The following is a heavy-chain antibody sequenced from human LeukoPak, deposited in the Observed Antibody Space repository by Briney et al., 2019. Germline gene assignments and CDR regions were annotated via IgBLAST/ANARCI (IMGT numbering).Heavy chain of an antibody. CDR1: GFTFSSYSM. J-gene: IGHJ5*02. D-gene: IGHD6-19*01. CDR2: IYHSGST. CDR3: VRGRYSSGWFKDKNWFDP. V-gene: IGHV4-4*02. Sequence: GSLRLSCAASGFTFSSYSMNWVRQPPGKGLEWIGEIYHSGSTNYNPSLKSRVTISVDKSKNQFSLKLSSVTAADTAVYYCVRGRYSSGWFKDKNWFDPWGQGIPVTVSS.